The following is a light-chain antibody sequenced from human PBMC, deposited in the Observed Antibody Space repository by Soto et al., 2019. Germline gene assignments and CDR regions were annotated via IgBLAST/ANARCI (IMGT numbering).Light chain of an antibody. J-gene: IGKJ3*01. CDR1: QSISSY. V-gene: IGKV1-39*01. CDR2: AAS. Sequence: DIQMTQSPSSLSASVGDRVTITCRASQSISSYLNWYQQKPGKAPKLLIYAASSLQSGVPSRFSGSGSVTDFNLTISSLQPEDFATYYCQQSYSTPPFTFGPGTKVDIK. CDR3: QQSYSTPPFT.